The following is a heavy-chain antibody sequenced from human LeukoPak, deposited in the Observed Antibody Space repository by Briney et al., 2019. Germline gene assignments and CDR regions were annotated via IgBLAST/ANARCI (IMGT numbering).Heavy chain of an antibody. CDR1: GGSFSGYY. CDR3: ARGRLSYDILTGYYSRRGTYNWFDP. Sequence: PSETLSLTCAVYGGSFSGYYWSWIRQPPGKGLEWIGEINHSGSTNYNPSLKSRVTISVDTSKNQFSLKLSSVTAADTAVYYCARGRLSYDILTGYYSRRGTYNWFDPWGQGTLVTVSS. D-gene: IGHD3-9*01. J-gene: IGHJ5*02. CDR2: INHSGST. V-gene: IGHV4-34*01.